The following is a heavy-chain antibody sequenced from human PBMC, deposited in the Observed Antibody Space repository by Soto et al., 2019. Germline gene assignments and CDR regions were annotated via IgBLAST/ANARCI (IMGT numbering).Heavy chain of an antibody. J-gene: IGHJ6*02. CDR2: ISSSSSTI. CDR1: GFTFSSYS. V-gene: IGHV3-48*02. Sequence: GGSLRLSCAASGFTFSSYSMNWVRQAPGKGLEWVSYISSSSSTIYYADSVKSRFTISRDNAKNSLYLQMNSLRDEDTAVYYCASLGKWIQLWSYYGMDVWGQGTTVTVSS. D-gene: IGHD5-18*01. CDR3: ASLGKWIQLWSYYGMDV.